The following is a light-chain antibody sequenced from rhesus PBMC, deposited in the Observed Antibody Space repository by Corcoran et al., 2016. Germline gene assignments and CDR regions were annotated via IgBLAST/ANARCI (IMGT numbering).Light chain of an antibody. CDR1: QGINKE. CDR2: AAS. Sequence: DIQKTQSPSPLSVSVGDRVTVPCRASQGINKELSWYQQKPGKAPRLLNYAASAMQPGVSSRFSGGGSGTAYTLTISRLQTKDVATYYCLKEYATPYSFGQGTKVEIK. CDR3: LKEYATPYS. V-gene: IGKV1-94*01. J-gene: IGKJ2*01.